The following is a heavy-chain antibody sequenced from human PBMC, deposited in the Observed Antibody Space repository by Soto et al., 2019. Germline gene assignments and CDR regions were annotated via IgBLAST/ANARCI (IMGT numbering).Heavy chain of an antibody. CDR1: RGSISGYY. V-gene: IGHV4-59*01. D-gene: IGHD4-17*01. CDR2: LYYSGTT. CDR3: ARDPPDGDSYFDS. J-gene: IGHJ4*02. Sequence: PSETLSLTCTVSRGSISGYYWSWIRQPPGKGLEWIGYLYYSGTTNYNPSLKSRVTMSVDTSRNQFSLKLSSVTAADTAVYYCARDPPDGDSYFDSWGQGTLVTVSS.